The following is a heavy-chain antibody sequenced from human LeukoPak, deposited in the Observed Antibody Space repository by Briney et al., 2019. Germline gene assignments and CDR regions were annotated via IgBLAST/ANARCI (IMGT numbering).Heavy chain of an antibody. Sequence: GGSLRLSCAASGFTFSSYSMNWVRQAPGKGLEWVSSISSSSSYIYYADSVKGRFTISRDNAKNSLYLQMNSLRAEGTAVYYCARDHSYSYDSSGFFDYWGQGTLVTVSS. CDR2: ISSSSSYI. CDR1: GFTFSSYS. V-gene: IGHV3-21*01. D-gene: IGHD3-22*01. J-gene: IGHJ4*02. CDR3: ARDHSYSYDSSGFFDY.